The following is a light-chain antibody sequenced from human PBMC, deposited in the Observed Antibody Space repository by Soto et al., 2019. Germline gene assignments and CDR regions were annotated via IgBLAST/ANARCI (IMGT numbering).Light chain of an antibody. Sequence: DIQMTQSPSSVSASVGDTVTIPCRASQDISSWVAWYQQKPGKAPKLLISAASSLQSGVPTRFSGSGSGTDFTLIISGLQPEDFATYFCQQGDSFPFTFGGGTKVDI. J-gene: IGKJ4*01. V-gene: IGKV1-12*01. CDR2: AAS. CDR1: QDISSW. CDR3: QQGDSFPFT.